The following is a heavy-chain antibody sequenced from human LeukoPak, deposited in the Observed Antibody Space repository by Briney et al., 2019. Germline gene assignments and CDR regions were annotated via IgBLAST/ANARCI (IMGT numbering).Heavy chain of an antibody. CDR3: ARGNYPYYYDSSGYQYYFGY. CDR1: GYTFTGYG. Sequence: ASVKVSCKASGYTFTGYGISWVRQAPGQGLEWMGWISAYNGNTNYAQKLQGRVTMTTDTSTSTAYMELRSLRSDDTAVYYCARGNYPYYYDSSGYQYYFGYWGQGTLVTVSS. D-gene: IGHD3-22*01. J-gene: IGHJ4*02. CDR2: ISAYNGNT. V-gene: IGHV1-18*01.